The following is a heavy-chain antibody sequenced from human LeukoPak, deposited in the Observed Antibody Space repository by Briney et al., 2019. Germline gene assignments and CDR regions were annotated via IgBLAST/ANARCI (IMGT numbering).Heavy chain of an antibody. Sequence: ASVKITCKASGYTFTGHYMNWVRQAPGQGLEWMGWINPNSGGTNYAQKFQGRVTMTRDTSISTAYMELSSLRADDTAVFYCARGYIGAAGPFDYWGQGTLVTVSS. V-gene: IGHV1-2*02. CDR3: ARGYIGAAGPFDY. D-gene: IGHD6-13*01. CDR1: GYTFTGHY. CDR2: INPNSGGT. J-gene: IGHJ4*02.